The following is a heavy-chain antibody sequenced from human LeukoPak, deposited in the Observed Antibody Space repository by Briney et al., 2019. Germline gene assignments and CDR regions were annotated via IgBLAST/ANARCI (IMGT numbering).Heavy chain of an antibody. V-gene: IGHV4-31*03. CDR2: IYYSGST. CDR1: GGSISSGAYY. D-gene: IGHD3-10*01. Sequence: KTSETLSLTCTVSGGSISSGAYYWSWIRQHPGKGLEWIGYIYYSGSTYYNPSLKSRVTISVDTSKNQFSLKLSSVTAADTAVYYCARAGVAGYYGSGSLRSPVFDYWGQGTLVTVSS. J-gene: IGHJ4*02. CDR3: ARAGVAGYYGSGSLRSPVFDY.